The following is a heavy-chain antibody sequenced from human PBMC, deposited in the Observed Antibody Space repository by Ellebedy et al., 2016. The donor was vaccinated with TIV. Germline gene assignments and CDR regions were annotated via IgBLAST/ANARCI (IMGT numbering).Heavy chain of an antibody. CDR1: GFTFSSYD. CDR3: ARATEGLDY. Sequence: GESLKISCAASGFTFSSYDMHWVRQVTGKGLEWVTAIGTAGDTNYPGSVKGRFTISRENAKNSLYLQMNSLRAGDTAVYYCARATEGLDYWGQGTLVTVSS. D-gene: IGHD1-14*01. J-gene: IGHJ4*02. V-gene: IGHV3-13*01. CDR2: IGTAGDT.